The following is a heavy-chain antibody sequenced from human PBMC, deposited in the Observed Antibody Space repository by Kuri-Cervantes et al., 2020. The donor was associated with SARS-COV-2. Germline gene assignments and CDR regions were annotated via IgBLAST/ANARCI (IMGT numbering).Heavy chain of an antibody. D-gene: IGHD2-21*01. CDR2: ISSSSSTI. Sequence: GGSLRLSCAASGFTFSSYSMNWVRQAPGKGLEWVSYISSSSSTIYYADSVTGRFTISRHNSNNTLFLQMSSLRPEDTGVYYCARVRIYPYFMDVWGKGTTVTVSS. J-gene: IGHJ6*03. CDR3: ARVRIYPYFMDV. V-gene: IGHV3-48*04. CDR1: GFTFSSYS.